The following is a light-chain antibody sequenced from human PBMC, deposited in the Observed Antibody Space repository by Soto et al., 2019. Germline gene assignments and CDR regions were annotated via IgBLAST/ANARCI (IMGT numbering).Light chain of an antibody. J-gene: IGKJ1*01. CDR1: HGISSY. CDR3: QQSYSVVWT. CDR2: AAS. V-gene: IGKV1-8*01. Sequence: AIRMTQSPSSLSASPGDRVTITCRASHGISSYLAWYQQKPGKAPKLLIYAASTLQSGVPARFSGSGSGTDFTLTISSLEPEDSATYYCQQSYSVVWTFGQGTKVDIK.